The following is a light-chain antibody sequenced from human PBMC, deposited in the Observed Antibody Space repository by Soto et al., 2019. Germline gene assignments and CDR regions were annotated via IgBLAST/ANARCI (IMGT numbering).Light chain of an antibody. J-gene: IGKJ3*01. CDR2: DAS. CDR3: QQRSNWPPAET. Sequence: EIVLTQSPATLSLSPGERATLSCRASQSVSSYLAWYQQKPGQAPRLLIYDASNRATGIPARFSGSGSGTDFTLTISSLEPEDCAVYYCQQRSNWPPAETFGPGTKVDIK. CDR1: QSVSSY. V-gene: IGKV3-11*01.